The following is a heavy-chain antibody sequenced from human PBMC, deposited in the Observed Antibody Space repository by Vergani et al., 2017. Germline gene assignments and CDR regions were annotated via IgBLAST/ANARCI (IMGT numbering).Heavy chain of an antibody. V-gene: IGHV3-30*03. Sequence: VQMVESGGGLVKPGGSLRLSCVASGFTFSNYGLHWVRQAPGQGLEWVAVISHDGNKKYYVDSVKGRFTISRDNSKNTLYLYMNSLRADDTAVYFCARDQLTGDLWGGPFDVWGQGTMVAVSS. D-gene: IGHD2-21*01. CDR3: ARDQLTGDLWGGPFDV. CDR1: GFTFSNYG. J-gene: IGHJ3*01. CDR2: ISHDGNKK.